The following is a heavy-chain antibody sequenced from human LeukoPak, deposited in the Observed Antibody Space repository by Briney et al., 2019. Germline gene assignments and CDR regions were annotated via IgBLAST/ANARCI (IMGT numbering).Heavy chain of an antibody. J-gene: IGHJ4*02. CDR1: GFTFNNYA. CDR2: ISGSGGST. Sequence: GGSLRLSCAASGFTFNNYAMNWVRQAPGKGLEWVSAISGSGGSTYYADSVKGRFTISRDNSKNTLYLQMNSLRAEDTAVYYCAKSLVRGVIGYYFDYWGQGTLVTVSS. CDR3: AKSLVRGVIGYYFDY. D-gene: IGHD3-10*01. V-gene: IGHV3-23*01.